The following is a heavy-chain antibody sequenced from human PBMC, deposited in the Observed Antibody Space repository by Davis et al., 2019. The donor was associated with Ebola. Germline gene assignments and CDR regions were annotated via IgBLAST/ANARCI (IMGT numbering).Heavy chain of an antibody. CDR2: TYPGDSDT. Sequence: KVSCKGSGYSFSNFWIGWVRQMPGKGLEWMGITYPGDSDTRYSPSFQGQVTISADKSIATAYLQWSSLKASDTAMYYCARRAAVAYDHVWGISRHDAFDIWGQGTMVTVSS. J-gene: IGHJ3*02. D-gene: IGHD3-16*01. V-gene: IGHV5-51*01. CDR1: GYSFSNFW. CDR3: ARRAAVAYDHVWGISRHDAFDI.